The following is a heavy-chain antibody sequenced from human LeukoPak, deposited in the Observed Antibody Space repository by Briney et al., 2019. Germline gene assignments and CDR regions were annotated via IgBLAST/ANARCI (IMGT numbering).Heavy chain of an antibody. CDR2: IYYSGST. J-gene: IGHJ3*02. CDR1: GGSISSYY. CDR3: ARQLDTDAFDI. D-gene: IGHD3-9*01. V-gene: IGHV4-59*08. Sequence: SETLSLTCTVSGGSISSYYWSWIRQPPGKGLEWIGYIYYSGSTNYNPSLKSQVTISVDTPKNQFSLKLSSVTAADTAVYYCARQLDTDAFDIWGQGTMVTVSS.